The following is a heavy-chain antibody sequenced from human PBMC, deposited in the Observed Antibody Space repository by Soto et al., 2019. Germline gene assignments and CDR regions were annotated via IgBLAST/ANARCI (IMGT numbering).Heavy chain of an antibody. CDR2: INSDGSST. CDR3: ARHRRAVAGHNWFGH. V-gene: IGHV3-74*01. CDR1: GFTFSSYW. J-gene: IGHJ5*02. D-gene: IGHD6-19*01. Sequence: XGSLRLSCAASGFTFSSYWMHWVRQAPGKGLVWVSRINSDGSSTSYADSVKGRFTISRDNAKNTLYLQMNSLRADDTAVYYCARHRRAVAGHNWFGHWGQGTLVTVSS.